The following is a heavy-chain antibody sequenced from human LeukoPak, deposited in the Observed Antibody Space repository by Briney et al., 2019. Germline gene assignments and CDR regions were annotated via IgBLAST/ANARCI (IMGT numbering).Heavy chain of an antibody. CDR3: ARGGESIAAAGNFDY. D-gene: IGHD6-13*01. J-gene: IGHJ4*02. Sequence: PSETLSLTCTVSGGSISSYCWSWIRQPPGKGLEWIGYIYYSGSTNYNPSLKSRVTISVDTSKNQFSLKLSSVTAADTAVYYCARGGESIAAAGNFDYWGQGTLVTVSS. CDR2: IYYSGST. CDR1: GGSISSYC. V-gene: IGHV4-59*01.